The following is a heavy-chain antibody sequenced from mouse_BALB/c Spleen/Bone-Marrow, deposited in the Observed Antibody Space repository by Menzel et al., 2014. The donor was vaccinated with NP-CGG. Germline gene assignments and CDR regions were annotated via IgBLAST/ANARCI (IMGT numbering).Heavy chain of an antibody. Sequence: EAKLMESGGGLVKLGGSLKLSCAASGFTFSSYYVSWVRQTPEKRLELVAAINSNGDNTYYPDTVKGRFTISRDNAKNTLYLQMSSLKSEDTALYYCARRGISTSEGVGAMDYWGQGTSVTVSS. CDR3: ARRGISTSEGVGAMDY. J-gene: IGHJ4*01. CDR2: INSNGDNT. V-gene: IGHV5-6-2*01. D-gene: IGHD1-1*01. CDR1: GFTFSSYY.